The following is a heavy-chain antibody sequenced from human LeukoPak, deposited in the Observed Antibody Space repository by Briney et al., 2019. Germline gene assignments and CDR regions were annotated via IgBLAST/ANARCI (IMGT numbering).Heavy chain of an antibody. Sequence: GESLKISCKGSGYSFTSYWIGWVRQMPGKGLEWMGIIYPSDSETKYSPSFQGQVTISADKSISTAYLQWSSLKASDTAMYYCASGGSSSAGSFDYWGQGTLVTVSS. J-gene: IGHJ4*02. D-gene: IGHD4-23*01. CDR1: GYSFTSYW. CDR3: ASGGSSSAGSFDY. V-gene: IGHV5-51*01. CDR2: IYPSDSET.